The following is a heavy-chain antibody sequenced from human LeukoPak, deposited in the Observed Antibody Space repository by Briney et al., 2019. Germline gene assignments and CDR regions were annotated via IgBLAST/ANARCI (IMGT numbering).Heavy chain of an antibody. CDR1: GYSISSGYY. Sequence: PSEILSLTCTVSGYSISSGYYWGWIRQPPGKGLEWIGSIYHSGSTYYNPSPKSRVTISVDTSKNQFSLKLSSVTAADTAVYYCARSDYGDLAAFDIWGQGTMVTVSS. CDR2: IYHSGST. J-gene: IGHJ3*02. V-gene: IGHV4-38-2*02. D-gene: IGHD4-17*01. CDR3: ARSDYGDLAAFDI.